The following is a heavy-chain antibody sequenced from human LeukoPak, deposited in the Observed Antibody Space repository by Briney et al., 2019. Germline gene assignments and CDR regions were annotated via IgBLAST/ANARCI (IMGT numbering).Heavy chain of an antibody. CDR2: IYTSGST. CDR3: ARAGGGKSAVNWFDP. Sequence: SETLSLACTVSGGSISSGSYYWSWIWQPAGKGLEWIGRIYTSGSTNYNPSLKSRVTISVDTSKNQFSLKLSSVTAADTAVYYCARAGGGKSAVNWFDPWGQGTLVTVSS. V-gene: IGHV4-61*02. J-gene: IGHJ5*02. D-gene: IGHD6-19*01. CDR1: GGSISSGSYY.